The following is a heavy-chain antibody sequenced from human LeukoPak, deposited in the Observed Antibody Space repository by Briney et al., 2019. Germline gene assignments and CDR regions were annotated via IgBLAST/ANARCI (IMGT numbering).Heavy chain of an antibody. CDR3: ARKYCSSTSCYAPSRFDY. CDR2: IYYSGST. V-gene: IGHV4-59*12. D-gene: IGHD2-2*01. Sequence: PSETLSLTCTVSGGSISSYYWSWIRQPPGKGLEWIGYIYYSGSTNYNPSLKSRVTISVDTSKNQFSLKLSSVTAADTAVYYCARKYCSSTSCYAPSRFDYWGQGTLVTVSS. CDR1: GGSISSYY. J-gene: IGHJ4*02.